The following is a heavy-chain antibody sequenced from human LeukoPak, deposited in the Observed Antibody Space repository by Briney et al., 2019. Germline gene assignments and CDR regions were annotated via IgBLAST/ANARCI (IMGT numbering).Heavy chain of an antibody. Sequence: GGSLRLSCAVSGFTFSNAWMSWVRQAPGKGLEWVGRIKSKTAGGTIDYAAPVKGRFTISRDDSKNTLYLQMNSLKTEDTAVYYCNTGLGLTLLRRDFDLWGRGTLVTVSS. CDR1: GFTFSNAW. D-gene: IGHD4-17*01. V-gene: IGHV3-15*01. CDR2: IKSKTAGGTI. J-gene: IGHJ2*01. CDR3: NTGLGLTLLRRDFDL.